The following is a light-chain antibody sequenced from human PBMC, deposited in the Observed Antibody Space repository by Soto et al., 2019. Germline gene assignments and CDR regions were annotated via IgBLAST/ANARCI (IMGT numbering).Light chain of an antibody. CDR3: QQRSNWRT. J-gene: IGKJ4*02. Sequence: EIVLTQSPATLSLSPGERATLSCRASQSVSSYLAWYQQKPGKAPRLLIYDASNRATGIPARFSGSGSGTDFTLTISSLEPKDFAVYYCQQRSNWRTFGGGTKVDIK. V-gene: IGKV3-11*01. CDR2: DAS. CDR1: QSVSSY.